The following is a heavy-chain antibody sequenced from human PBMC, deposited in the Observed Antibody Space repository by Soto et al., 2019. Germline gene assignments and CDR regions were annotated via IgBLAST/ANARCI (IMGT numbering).Heavy chain of an antibody. Sequence: GGSLRLSCAAAGFTFRNYAMSWVRQAPGKGLEWVSAIDRGGGTSYYADSVKGRFTISRDNAKNTLYLQMNSLRAGDTAVYYCARGDCSAAGCYIHYYYGMDVWGQGTTVTVSS. CDR1: GFTFRNYA. J-gene: IGHJ6*02. CDR3: ARGDCSAAGCYIHYYYGMDV. V-gene: IGHV3-23*01. D-gene: IGHD2-2*02. CDR2: IDRGGGTS.